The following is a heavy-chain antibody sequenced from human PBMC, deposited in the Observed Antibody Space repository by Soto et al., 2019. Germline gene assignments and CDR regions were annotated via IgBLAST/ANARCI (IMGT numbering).Heavy chain of an antibody. V-gene: IGHV1-69*06. D-gene: IGHD3-22*01. CDR2: IIPIFGTA. CDR1: GGTFSSYA. Sequence: QVQLVQSGAEVKKPGSSVKVSCKASGGTFSSYAISWVRQAPGQGLEWMGGIIPIFGTANYAQKFQGRVTITADKSTSTAYMELSSLRSEDTAVYDCARGEGYYYDSSGYPDYYYYGMDVWGQGTTVTVSS. J-gene: IGHJ6*02. CDR3: ARGEGYYYDSSGYPDYYYYGMDV.